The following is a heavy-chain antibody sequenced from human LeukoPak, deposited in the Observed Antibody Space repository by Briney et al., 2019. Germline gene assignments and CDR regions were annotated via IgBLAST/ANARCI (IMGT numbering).Heavy chain of an antibody. CDR3: ARVCSSSITYYYYYMDV. CDR2: IYYSGST. V-gene: IGHV4-31*03. D-gene: IGHD6-6*01. CDR1: GGSISSGGYY. J-gene: IGHJ6*03. Sequence: SETLSLTCTVSGGSISSGGYYWSWIRQHPGKGLEWIGYIYYSGSTYYNPSLKSRVTISVDTSKNQFSLKLSSVTAADTAVYYYARVCSSSITYYYYYMDVWGKGTTVTVSS.